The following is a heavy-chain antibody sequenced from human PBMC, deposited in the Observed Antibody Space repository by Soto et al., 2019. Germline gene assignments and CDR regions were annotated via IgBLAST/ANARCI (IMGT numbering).Heavy chain of an antibody. J-gene: IGHJ4*02. Sequence: SETLSLTCAVYGGSFSGYYWSWIRQPPGKGLEWIGEINHSGSTNYNPSLKSRVTISVDTSKNQFSLKLSSVTAADTAVYYCARGYYDFWSGYSTKLYYFDYWGQGTLVTAPQ. CDR3: ARGYYDFWSGYSTKLYYFDY. CDR2: INHSGST. V-gene: IGHV4-34*01. CDR1: GGSFSGYY. D-gene: IGHD3-3*01.